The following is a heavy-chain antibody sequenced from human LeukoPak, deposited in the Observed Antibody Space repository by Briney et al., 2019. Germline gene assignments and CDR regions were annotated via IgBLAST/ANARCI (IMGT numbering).Heavy chain of an antibody. J-gene: IGHJ6*03. CDR2: TNRRGDIT. CDR1: GYTFGDYG. V-gene: IGHV3-20*04. D-gene: IGHD3-16*01. CDR3: AKGSKEVLFTRDHHMDV. Sequence: GGSLRLSCAASGYTFGDYGMSWVRQVPGKGLEWVSGTNRRGDITGYADFVKGRFTISRDNSKNTLYLQMNSLRAEDTAVYYCAKGSKEVLFTRDHHMDVWGKGTTVT.